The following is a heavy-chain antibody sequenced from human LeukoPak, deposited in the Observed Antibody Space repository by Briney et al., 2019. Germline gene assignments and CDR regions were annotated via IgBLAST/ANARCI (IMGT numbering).Heavy chain of an antibody. D-gene: IGHD3-10*01. Sequence: SETLSLTCTVSGGSISSYYWSWIRQPPGKGLEWIGYIYYSGSTNYNPSLKSRVTVSVDTSKNQFSLKLSSVTAADTAVYYCASQTLEYYGSGSYPFWGQGTLVTVSS. V-gene: IGHV4-59*08. J-gene: IGHJ4*02. CDR1: GGSISSYY. CDR3: ASQTLEYYGSGSYPF. CDR2: IYYSGST.